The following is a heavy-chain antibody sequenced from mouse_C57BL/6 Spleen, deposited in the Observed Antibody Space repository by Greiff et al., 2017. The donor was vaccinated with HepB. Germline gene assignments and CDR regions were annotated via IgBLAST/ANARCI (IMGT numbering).Heavy chain of an antibody. CDR1: GYAFSSYW. CDR2: IYPGDGDT. Sequence: VKLQESGAELVKPGASVKISCKASGYAFSSYWMNWVKQRPGKGLEWIGQIYPGDGDTNYNGKFKGKATLTADKSSSTAYMQLSSLTSEDSAVYFCARRGYGSSYPYYYAMDYWGQGTSVTVSS. D-gene: IGHD1-1*01. J-gene: IGHJ4*01. V-gene: IGHV1-80*01. CDR3: ARRGYGSSYPYYYAMDY.